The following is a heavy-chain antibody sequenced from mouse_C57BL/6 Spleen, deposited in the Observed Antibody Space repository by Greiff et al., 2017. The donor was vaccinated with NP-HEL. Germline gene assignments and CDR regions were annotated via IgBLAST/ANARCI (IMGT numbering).Heavy chain of an antibody. CDR3: ARDYGSSYRFFDY. D-gene: IGHD1-1*01. J-gene: IGHJ2*01. CDR1: GFTFSSYA. Sequence: EVKLVDSGGGLVKPGGSLKLSCAASGFTFSSYAMSWVRQTPEKRLEWVATISDGGSYTYYPDNVKGRFTISRDNAKNNLYLQMSHLKSEDTAMYYCARDYGSSYRFFDYWGQGTTLTVSS. V-gene: IGHV5-4*01. CDR2: ISDGGSYT.